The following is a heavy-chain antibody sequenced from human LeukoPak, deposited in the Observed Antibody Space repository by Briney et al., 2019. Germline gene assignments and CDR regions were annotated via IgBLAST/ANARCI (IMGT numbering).Heavy chain of an antibody. V-gene: IGHV1-46*01. CDR1: GYTFSNYF. J-gene: IGHJ4*02. CDR3: ARAYYYDSSGYYPGGDY. CDR2: INPSAGST. Sequence: ASVKISXKASGYTFSNYFLYWVRQAPGQGLEWMGIINPSAGSTSYAQKFQGRVTMTRDTSTSTVYMQPSSLRSEDTAVYYCARAYYYDSSGYYPGGDYWGRGTLVTVSS. D-gene: IGHD3-22*01.